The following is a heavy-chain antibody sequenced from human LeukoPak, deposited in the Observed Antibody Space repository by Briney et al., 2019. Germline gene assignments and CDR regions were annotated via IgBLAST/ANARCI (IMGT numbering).Heavy chain of an antibody. J-gene: IGHJ4*02. V-gene: IGHV3-48*03. CDR3: ARELRGYSYGFDY. D-gene: IGHD5-18*01. Sequence: GGSLRLSCAASGFTFSSYEMNWVRQAPGKGLEWVSYISSSGSTIYYADSVKGRFTISRDNAKNSLYLQMNSLRAEDTAVYYCARELRGYSYGFDYWGQGTLVTVSS. CDR1: GFTFSSYE. CDR2: ISSSGSTI.